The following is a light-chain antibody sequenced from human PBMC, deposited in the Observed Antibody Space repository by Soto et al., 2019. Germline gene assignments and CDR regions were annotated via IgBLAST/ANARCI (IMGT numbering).Light chain of an antibody. V-gene: IGKV1-33*01. CDR3: QQYDNLPLT. Sequence: DIQMPQSPSSLSASVGDRVTITCQASQDISNYLNWYQQNPGKAPKLLIYDASNLETGVPSRFSGSGSGTDITFTISSLQPEDIATYYCQQYDNLPLTFGGGTNVEIK. CDR1: QDISNY. CDR2: DAS. J-gene: IGKJ4*01.